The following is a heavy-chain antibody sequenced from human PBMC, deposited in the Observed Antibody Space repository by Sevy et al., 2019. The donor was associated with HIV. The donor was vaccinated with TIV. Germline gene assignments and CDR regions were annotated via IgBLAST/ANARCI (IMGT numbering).Heavy chain of an antibody. CDR2: IPGRGGAT. J-gene: IGHJ6*03. CDR3: ARVGGDRTPRYQDSFYMDV. D-gene: IGHD3-16*01. CDR1: RFTFSDYA. V-gene: IGHV3-23*01. Sequence: GGCLRLSCAISRFTFSDYAMSWVRQAPGKGLEWVSAIPGRGGATSYADSVKGRFTISRDNSKNTLSLQMNSLRAEDTAVYYCARVGGDRTPRYQDSFYMDVWGRGTTVTVSS.